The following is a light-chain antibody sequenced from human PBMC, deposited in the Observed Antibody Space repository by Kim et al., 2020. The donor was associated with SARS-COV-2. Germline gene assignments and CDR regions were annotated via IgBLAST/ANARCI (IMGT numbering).Light chain of an antibody. Sequence: SYELTQPSSVSVSPGQTATITCSGDLLARKYVRWFQQKPGQAPILLIYKDRERPSDIPERFSGSTSGTTVTLTISGAQVDDEADYYCYSAADNNLVFGGGTQLTVL. CDR3: YSAADNNLV. CDR1: LLARKY. V-gene: IGLV3-27*01. CDR2: KDR. J-gene: IGLJ3*02.